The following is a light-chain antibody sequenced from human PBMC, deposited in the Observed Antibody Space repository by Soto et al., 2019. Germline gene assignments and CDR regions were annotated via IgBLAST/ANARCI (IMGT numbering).Light chain of an antibody. CDR3: HHYGKSPIYT. V-gene: IGKV3-20*01. Sequence: SVLTQSPGTLSVSLVATATLSCRASQTVSSNYLAWFQQKSGQAPRLLIYGASSRATGIPDRFSGSGSGTDFTLTITRLEPEDFAVYYCHHYGKSPIYTFGPGTKVDIK. CDR1: QTVSSNY. J-gene: IGKJ3*01. CDR2: GAS.